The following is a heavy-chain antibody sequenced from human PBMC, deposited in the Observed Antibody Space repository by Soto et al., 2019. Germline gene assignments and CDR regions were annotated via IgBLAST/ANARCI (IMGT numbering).Heavy chain of an antibody. J-gene: IGHJ1*01. CDR2: INAGNGNT. D-gene: IGHD3-22*01. Sequence: ASVKVSCKASGYTFTSYAMHWVRQAPGQRLEWMGWINAGNGNTKYSQKFQGRVTITRDTSASTAYMELSSLRSEDTAVYYCARESHYYDDNPFHHWGQGTLVTVSS. V-gene: IGHV1-3*01. CDR3: ARESHYYDDNPFHH. CDR1: GYTFTSYA.